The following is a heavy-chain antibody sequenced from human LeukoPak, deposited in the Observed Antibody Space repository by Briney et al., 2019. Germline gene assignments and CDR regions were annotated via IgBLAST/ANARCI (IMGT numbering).Heavy chain of an antibody. D-gene: IGHD2-2*01. Sequence: GGSLRLSCEASGFIFSSYAMSWVRQAPGEGLEWVSGLSASGGRTYYADSVKGRFTTSRDNSKNTLYLQMNSLRADDTAVYYCAKDQSVEYQLFLDAFDMWGQGTMVTVSS. CDR1: GFIFSSYA. CDR2: LSASGGRT. CDR3: AKDQSVEYQLFLDAFDM. J-gene: IGHJ3*02. V-gene: IGHV3-23*01.